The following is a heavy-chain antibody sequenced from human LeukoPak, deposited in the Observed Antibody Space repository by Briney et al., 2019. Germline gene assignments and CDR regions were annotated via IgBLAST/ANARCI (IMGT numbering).Heavy chain of an antibody. V-gene: IGHV4-59*01. CDR1: GGSISYYY. D-gene: IGHD4/OR15-4a*01. CDR2: VYYSGTT. J-gene: IGHJ6*02. Sequence: SETLSLTCTVSGGSISYYYWSWIRQSPGKGLEWIGYVYYSGTTNYNPSLKSRVTISVDKSKNQFSLQLRSVTAADTAVYYCAREDPQTRVPEGMDVWGQGTTVTVSS. CDR3: AREDPQTRVPEGMDV.